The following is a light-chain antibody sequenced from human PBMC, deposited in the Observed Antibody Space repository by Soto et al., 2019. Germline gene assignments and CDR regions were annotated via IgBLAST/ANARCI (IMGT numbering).Light chain of an antibody. V-gene: IGKV1-12*01. CDR1: QSISSW. J-gene: IGKJ1*01. CDR2: AAS. Sequence: DIQMTQSPSTLSASVGDRVTITCRASQSISSWLAWYQQKPGKAPKLLIYAASSLQGGVPSTFSGSGSGTDFTLTINTLHPEDFATYYCLQVYSFPRTFGQGTKVDIK. CDR3: LQVYSFPRT.